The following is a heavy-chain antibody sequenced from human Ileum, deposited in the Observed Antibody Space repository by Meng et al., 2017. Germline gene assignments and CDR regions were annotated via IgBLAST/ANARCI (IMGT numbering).Heavy chain of an antibody. Sequence: ESLKISCTFSGGSISGYHWSWIRQPPGEGLEWIGYIYYSGSTNSNPSLKSRVTISVDTSKNQFSLKLSSVTAADTAVYYCARYGSGRYLDVWGQGTTVTVSS. CDR3: ARYGSGRYLDV. CDR1: GGSISGYH. CDR2: IYYSGST. J-gene: IGHJ6*02. V-gene: IGHV4-59*01. D-gene: IGHD3-10*01.